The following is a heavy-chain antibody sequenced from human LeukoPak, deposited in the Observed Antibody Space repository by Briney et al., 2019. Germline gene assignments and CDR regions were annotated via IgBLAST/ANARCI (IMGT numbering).Heavy chain of an antibody. D-gene: IGHD3-9*01. CDR1: GFTFSRYW. J-gene: IGHJ4*02. Sequence: GGSPRLSCVASGFTFSRYWMHWVRQAPAKGLAWVARINSDGRSTNYADSVKGRFSISRDNDENTLYLQMNRLRVEDTAVYHCVRGADTGYRSDSWGQGTLVSVFS. CDR2: INSDGRST. CDR3: VRGADTGYRSDS. V-gene: IGHV3-74*01.